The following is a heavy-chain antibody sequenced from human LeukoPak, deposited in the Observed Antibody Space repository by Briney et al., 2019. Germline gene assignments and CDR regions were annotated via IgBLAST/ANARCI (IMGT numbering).Heavy chain of an antibody. CDR1: GFTFDDYG. CDR3: ARIGYCSGGSCPDY. CDR2: INWSGGST. V-gene: IGHV3-20*04. J-gene: IGHJ4*02. D-gene: IGHD2-15*01. Sequence: GGSLRLSCAASGFTFDDYGMSWVRQAPGKGLEWVSGINWSGGSTGYADSVKGRFTISRDNSKNTLYLQMNSLRAEDTAVYYCARIGYCSGGSCPDYWGQGTLVTVSS.